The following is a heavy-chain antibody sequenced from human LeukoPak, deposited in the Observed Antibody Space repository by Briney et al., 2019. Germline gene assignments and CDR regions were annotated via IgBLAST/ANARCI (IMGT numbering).Heavy chain of an antibody. CDR1: GYSVTSYW. Sequence: GESLKISCKGSGYSVTSYWIGWVRQMPGKGLEWMGIIYPGDSDTRYSPSFQGQVTISADKSISTAYLQWSSLKASDTAMYYCARPTVTGLDYSSSSGAFDIWGQGTMVTVSS. D-gene: IGHD6-6*01. CDR2: IYPGDSDT. V-gene: IGHV5-51*01. CDR3: ARPTVTGLDYSSSSGAFDI. J-gene: IGHJ3*02.